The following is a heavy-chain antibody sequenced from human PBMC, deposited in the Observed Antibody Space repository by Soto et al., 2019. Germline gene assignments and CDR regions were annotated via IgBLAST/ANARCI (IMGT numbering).Heavy chain of an antibody. J-gene: IGHJ4*02. CDR1: GSTFTTYP. CDR3: ARDDCSGGSCPIDY. V-gene: IGHV1-3*01. D-gene: IGHD2-15*01. CDR2: INAGNGNT. Sequence: GASVKVSCKASGSTFTTYPMHWVRQAPGQRLEWVGWINAGNGNTKYSQKFQGRVTITRDTSASTVCMELSSLRSEDTAVYYCARDDCSGGSCPIDYWGQGTLVTVSS.